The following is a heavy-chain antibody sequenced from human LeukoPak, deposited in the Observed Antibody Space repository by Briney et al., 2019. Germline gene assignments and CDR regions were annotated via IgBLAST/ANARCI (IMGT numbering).Heavy chain of an antibody. J-gene: IGHJ4*02. Sequence: SETLSLTCTVSGGPISSSSYYWGWIRQPPGKGLEWIGSINYSGSTYYNPSLKSRVTISVDTSKNQFSLKLSSVTAADTAVYYCARLNYGIGDYWGQGTLVTGSS. V-gene: IGHV4-39*01. D-gene: IGHD3-10*01. CDR3: ARLNYGIGDY. CDR2: INYSGST. CDR1: GGPISSSSYY.